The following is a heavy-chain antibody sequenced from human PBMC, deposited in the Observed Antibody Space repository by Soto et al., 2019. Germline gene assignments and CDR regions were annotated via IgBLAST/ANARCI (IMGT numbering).Heavy chain of an antibody. D-gene: IGHD1-1*01. CDR3: ASGNLYAFDI. Sequence: RGSLRLSCVASGFTFSSYSMNWVRQAPGKGLEWVSSISGSSSYIYYADSVKGRFTISRDNARNSLYLQMNSLRAEDTAVYYCASGNLYAFDIWGQGTMVTVSS. V-gene: IGHV3-21*01. CDR1: GFTFSSYS. CDR2: ISGSSSYI. J-gene: IGHJ3*02.